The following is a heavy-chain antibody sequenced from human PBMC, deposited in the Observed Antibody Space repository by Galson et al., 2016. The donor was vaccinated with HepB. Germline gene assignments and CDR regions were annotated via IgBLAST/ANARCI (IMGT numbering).Heavy chain of an antibody. Sequence: SVKVSCKASGNTFTSYDINWVRQAAGLGLEWMGWMNPNSGNTGYAQKFQGRVTMTGNISINTAYMELRSLRSEDTAVYYCARDEGRKVLDSWGQGAPVTVSS. CDR3: ARDEGRKVLDS. CDR2: MNPNSGNT. J-gene: IGHJ4*02. V-gene: IGHV1-8*01. D-gene: IGHD1-14*01. CDR1: GNTFTSYD.